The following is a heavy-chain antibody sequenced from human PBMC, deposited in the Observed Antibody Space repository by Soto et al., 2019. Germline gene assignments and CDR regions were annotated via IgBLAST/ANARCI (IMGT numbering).Heavy chain of an antibody. J-gene: IGHJ6*02. CDR3: ARMDGDYNYYGLDV. D-gene: IGHD4-17*01. CDR2: FFSDAER. Sequence: SGPTLVNPTETLTLTCSVSGFSLTNGRMGVSWIRQPPGKALEWLAHFFSDAERSYSTSMQSRLNMYKDSSGSQVVLTMTNLAPADTATYFCARMDGDYNYYGLDVWGHGIAVTVSS. V-gene: IGHV2-26*01. CDR1: GFSLTNGRMG.